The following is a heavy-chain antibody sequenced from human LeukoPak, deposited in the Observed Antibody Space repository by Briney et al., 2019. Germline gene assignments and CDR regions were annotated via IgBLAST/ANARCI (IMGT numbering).Heavy chain of an antibody. CDR3: ARLGVRRSGWYRFRVY. CDR2: IYYSGST. Sequence: SETLSLTCTVSGGSISSYYWSWIRQPPGKGLEWIGYIYYSGSTNYNPSLKSRVTISVDTSKNQFSLKLSSVTAADTAVYYCARLGVRRSGWYRFRVYWGQGTLVTVSS. V-gene: IGHV4-59*12. J-gene: IGHJ4*02. CDR1: GGSISSYY. D-gene: IGHD6-19*01.